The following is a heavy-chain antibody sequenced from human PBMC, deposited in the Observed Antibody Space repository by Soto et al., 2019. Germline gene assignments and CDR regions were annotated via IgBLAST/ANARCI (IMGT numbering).Heavy chain of an antibody. V-gene: IGHV3-30-3*01. J-gene: IGHJ5*02. D-gene: IGHD2-15*01. CDR1: GFTFSSYA. CDR2: ISYDGSNK. Sequence: TGGSLRLSCAASGFTFSSYAMHWVRQAPGKGLEWVAVISYDGSNKYYADSVKGRFTISRDNSKNTLYLQMNSLRAEDTAVYYCAREMGHGGVLGLGWFDPWGQGTLVTVSS. CDR3: AREMGHGGVLGLGWFDP.